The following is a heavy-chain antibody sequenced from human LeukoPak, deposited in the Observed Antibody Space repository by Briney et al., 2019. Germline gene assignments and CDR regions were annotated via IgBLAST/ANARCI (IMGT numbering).Heavy chain of an antibody. CDR2: IIPIFGTA. CDR3: ARVRYSSSWRTFDP. V-gene: IGHV1-69*06. J-gene: IGHJ5*02. D-gene: IGHD6-13*01. Sequence: SVKVSCKASGGAFSSYAISWVRQAPGQGLEWMGGIIPIFGTANYAQKFQGRVTITADKSTSTAYMELSSLRSEDTAVYYCARVRYSSSWRTFDPWGQGTLVTVSS. CDR1: GGAFSSYA.